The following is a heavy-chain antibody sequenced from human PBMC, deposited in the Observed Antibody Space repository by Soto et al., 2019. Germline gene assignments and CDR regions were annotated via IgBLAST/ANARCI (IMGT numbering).Heavy chain of an antibody. CDR3: ATLDYDSSGPIDY. CDR1: GYTLTELS. V-gene: IGHV1-24*01. Sequence: ASVKVSCKVSGYTLTELSIHWVRQAPGKGLEWMGGFDPEDGETIYAQKFQGRVTMTEDTSTDTAYMELSSLRSEDTAVYYCATLDYDSSGPIDYWGQGTLVTVSS. CDR2: FDPEDGET. D-gene: IGHD3-22*01. J-gene: IGHJ4*02.